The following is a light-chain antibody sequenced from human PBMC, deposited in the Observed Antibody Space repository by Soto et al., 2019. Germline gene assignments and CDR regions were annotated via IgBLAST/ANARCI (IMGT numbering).Light chain of an antibody. V-gene: IGKV3D-15*02. J-gene: IGKJ1*01. CDR3: QPYSNSPQT. Sequence: EVVMRQSPATLSVSPGEGATLSCRASHGIAATLAWYHHKPRQAPSLLIYDTSTRATGVPVRFSGSRSGADFTLTISRLESEDFAVYYCQPYSNSPQTFGQGTKVDIK. CDR1: HGIAAT. CDR2: DTS.